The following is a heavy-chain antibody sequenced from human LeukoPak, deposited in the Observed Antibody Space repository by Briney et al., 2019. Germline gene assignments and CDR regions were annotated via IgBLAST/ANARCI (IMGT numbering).Heavy chain of an antibody. V-gene: IGHV3-23*01. CDR2: IRGSGNSP. Sequence: GRCLTLSCPPAGFTFSSCVIGCVRQPAREWLGWVSSIRGSGNSPYYTDSVKGRFTISRDNSMNTLSLQMNSLRADDTAVYYCAKLDCGTTDSDGFDYWGQGTLVTVSS. CDR1: GFTFSSCV. J-gene: IGHJ4*02. D-gene: IGHD2-2*01. CDR3: AKLDCGTTDSDGFDY.